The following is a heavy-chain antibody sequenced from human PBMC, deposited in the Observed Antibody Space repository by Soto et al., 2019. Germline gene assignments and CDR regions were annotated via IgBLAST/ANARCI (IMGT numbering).Heavy chain of an antibody. V-gene: IGHV1-69*01. CDR2: IIPIFDKP. Sequence: QVQLVQSGAEVKKPGSSVKVSCKASGGAFSSFAISWVRQAPGQGLEWMGGIIPIFDKPNYAQKCQGRVTLTADESKSTAYMELSSLNSADSAVHFCAADVGVAGTLEYWGQGTLVAVSS. CDR1: GGAFSSFA. CDR3: AADVGVAGTLEY. J-gene: IGHJ4*02. D-gene: IGHD6-19*01.